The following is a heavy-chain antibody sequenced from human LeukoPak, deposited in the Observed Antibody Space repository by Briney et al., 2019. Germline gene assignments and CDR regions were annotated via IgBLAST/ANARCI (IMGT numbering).Heavy chain of an antibody. J-gene: IGHJ4*02. CDR1: GGSISSSNW. CDR3: ARARTRGYSGYDYSH. D-gene: IGHD5-12*01. CDR2: IYHSGST. V-gene: IGHV4-4*02. Sequence: SGTLSLTCAVSGGSISSSNWWSWVRQPPGKGLEWIGEIYHSGSTNYNPSLKSRVTISVDTSKNQFSLKLSSVTAADTAVYYCARARTRGYSGYDYSHWGQGTLVTVSS.